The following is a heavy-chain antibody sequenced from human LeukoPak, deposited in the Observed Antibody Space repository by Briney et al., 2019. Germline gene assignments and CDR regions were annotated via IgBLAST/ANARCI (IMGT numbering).Heavy chain of an antibody. V-gene: IGHV3-9*03. Sequence: PGGSLRLSCAASGFTFDDYAMHWVRQAPGKGLEWVSGISWNSGSIGYADSVKGRFTISRDNAKNSLYLQMNSLRAEDMALYYCAKDRGVATISYYFDYWGQGTLVTVSS. J-gene: IGHJ4*02. D-gene: IGHD5-12*01. CDR2: ISWNSGSI. CDR3: AKDRGVATISYYFDY. CDR1: GFTFDDYA.